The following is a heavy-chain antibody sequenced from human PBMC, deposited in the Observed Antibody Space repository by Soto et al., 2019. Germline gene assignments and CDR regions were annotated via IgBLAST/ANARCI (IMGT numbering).Heavy chain of an antibody. CDR1: GGSISSYY. D-gene: IGHD2-15*01. CDR3: ARRGGRKFDY. J-gene: IGHJ4*02. Sequence: QVQLQESGPGLVKPSETLSLTCTVSGGSISSYYWSWIRQPPGKGLEWIGYIYYSGSTNYNPSLNSRFTLSVDTAKHHSCLKLSSVTAADTAGDYCARRGGRKFDYWGQGTLVTVSS. V-gene: IGHV4-59*08. CDR2: IYYSGST.